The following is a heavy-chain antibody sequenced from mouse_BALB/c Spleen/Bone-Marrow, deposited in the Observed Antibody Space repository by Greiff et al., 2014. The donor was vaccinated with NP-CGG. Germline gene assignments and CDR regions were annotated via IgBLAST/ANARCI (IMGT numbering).Heavy chain of an antibody. CDR1: GFTFSDYT. CDR2: ISDGGGYT. J-gene: IGHJ4*01. V-gene: IGHV5-4*02. D-gene: IGHD2-10*02. Sequence: EVQLVESGGGLVKPGGSLKLSCAASGFTFSDYTMYWVRQTPEKRLEWVASISDGGGYTYYPDTVRGRFTISRDNAKLNLYLQMVSLKSADTSFYECARSSEVYGAIDLWGQGTSVTVFS. CDR3: ARSSEVYGAIDL.